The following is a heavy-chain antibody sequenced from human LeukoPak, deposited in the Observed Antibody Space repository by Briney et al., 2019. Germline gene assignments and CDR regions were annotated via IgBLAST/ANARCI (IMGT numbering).Heavy chain of an antibody. CDR1: GFTFSSYG. V-gene: IGHV3-30*02. CDR3: AKDSSYYDILTGYYTHDAFDI. J-gene: IGHJ3*02. Sequence: GGSLRLSCAASGFTFSSYGMHWVRQAPGKGLEWVAFIRYDGSNKYYADSVKGRFTISRDNSKNTLYLQMNSLRAEDTAVYYCAKDSSYYDILTGYYTHDAFDIWGQGTMVTVSS. CDR2: IRYDGSNK. D-gene: IGHD3-9*01.